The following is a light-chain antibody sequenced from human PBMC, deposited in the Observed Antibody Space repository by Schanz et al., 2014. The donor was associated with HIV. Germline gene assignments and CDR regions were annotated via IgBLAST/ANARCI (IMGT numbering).Light chain of an antibody. CDR3: QQYGNSPYT. J-gene: IGKJ2*01. V-gene: IGKV3-20*01. Sequence: EVVMTQSPATLSVSPGERATLSCRASQSVSSSLLAWYQQRPGQAPGLLIYGASSRATDIPDRFSGSGSGTDFTLTISRLEPDDFAVYYCQQYGNSPYTFGQGTRLEI. CDR1: QSVSSSL. CDR2: GAS.